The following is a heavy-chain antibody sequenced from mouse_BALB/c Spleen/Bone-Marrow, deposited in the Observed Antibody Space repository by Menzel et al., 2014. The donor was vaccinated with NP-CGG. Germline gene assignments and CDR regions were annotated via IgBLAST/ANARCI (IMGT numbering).Heavy chain of an antibody. Sequence: DVHLVESGGGLVQPGGSLRLSCATSGFTFTDYYMSWVRQPPGEALEWLVFIRNKANGYTTEYSASVKGRFTISRDNSQSILYLQMNTLRAEDSATYYCARDTTVVPYWYFDVWGAGTTVTVSS. CDR1: GFTFTDYY. D-gene: IGHD1-1*01. V-gene: IGHV7-3*02. CDR3: ARDTTVVPYWYFDV. CDR2: IRNKANGYTT. J-gene: IGHJ1*01.